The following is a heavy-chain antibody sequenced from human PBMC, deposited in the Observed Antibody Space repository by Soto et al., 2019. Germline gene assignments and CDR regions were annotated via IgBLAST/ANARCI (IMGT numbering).Heavy chain of an antibody. J-gene: IGHJ4*02. CDR3: AKDSSGGAFDY. CDR1: GFTFSSYS. CDR2: ISSSSSYI. D-gene: IGHD3-10*01. V-gene: IGHV3-21*01. Sequence: GGSLRLSCAASGFTFSSYSMSWVRQAPGKGLEWVSSISSSSSYIYYADSVKGRFTISRDNAKNSLYLQMNSLRAEDTAVYYCAKDSSGGAFDYWGQGTLVTVSS.